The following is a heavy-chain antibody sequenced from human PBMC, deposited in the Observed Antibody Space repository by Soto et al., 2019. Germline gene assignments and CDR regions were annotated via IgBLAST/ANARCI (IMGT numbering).Heavy chain of an antibody. CDR1: GSSIRNNY. CDR2: IYYTGTS. Sequence: PSETLSLTCTVSGSSIRNNYWSWIRQPPGKGLEWVGYIYYTGTSKYNPSLKSRVTISVDSSKNQFSLKLDSVTAADTAVYYCARLGGYYQAFDNWGQGTLVTVSS. J-gene: IGHJ4*02. CDR3: ARLGGYYQAFDN. V-gene: IGHV4-59*08. D-gene: IGHD3-3*01.